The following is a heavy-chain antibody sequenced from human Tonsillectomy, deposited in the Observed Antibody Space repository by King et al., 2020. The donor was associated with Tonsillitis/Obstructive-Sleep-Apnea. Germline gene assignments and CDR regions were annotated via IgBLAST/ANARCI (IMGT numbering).Heavy chain of an antibody. V-gene: IGHV3-30*04. J-gene: IGHJ4*02. CDR3: ARDSASDSSSPPLDH. Sequence: VQLVDSGGGVVQPGRSLRLSCVASGFSFSTYAMYWVRQAPGKGLEWVAVISDDGTIKYYADSLKGRFTISRDNSKNTLYLQMNSLRAEDTAVYYCARDSASDSSSPPLDHWGQGTLVTVSS. CDR1: GFSFSTYA. D-gene: IGHD2-15*01. CDR2: ISDDGTIK.